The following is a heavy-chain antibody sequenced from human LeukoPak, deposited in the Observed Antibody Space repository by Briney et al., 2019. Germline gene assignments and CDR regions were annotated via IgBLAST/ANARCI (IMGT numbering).Heavy chain of an antibody. CDR2: IKQDGSEK. Sequence: GGSLRLSCAASGFTFSSYWMSWVRQAPGKGLEWVANIKQDGSEKYYVDSVKGRFTISRDNAKNSLYLQMNSLRAEDTAVYYCARAHRGYSYGYYYYYMDVWGKGTTVTVSS. CDR3: ARAHRGYSYGYYYYYMDV. D-gene: IGHD5-18*01. V-gene: IGHV3-7*01. CDR1: GFTFSSYW. J-gene: IGHJ6*03.